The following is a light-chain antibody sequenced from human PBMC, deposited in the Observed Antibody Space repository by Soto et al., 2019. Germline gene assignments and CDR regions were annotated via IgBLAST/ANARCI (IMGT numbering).Light chain of an antibody. CDR2: GAS. CDR1: QSLSSSN. J-gene: IGKJ1*01. V-gene: IGKV3-20*01. Sequence: IVLTQSPCTLSLSPGERATLSCRASQSLSSSNLAWYQQKPGQAPRLLIYGASSRATGIPDRFSGSGSGTDFTLTISRLEPEDFAVYYCQQYGSSPRTFGQGTKVDIK. CDR3: QQYGSSPRT.